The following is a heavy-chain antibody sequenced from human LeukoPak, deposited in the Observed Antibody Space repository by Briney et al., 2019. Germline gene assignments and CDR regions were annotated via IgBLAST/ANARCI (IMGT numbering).Heavy chain of an antibody. CDR3: ARTTTYYDFWSGYYGAHYYYYMDV. Sequence: SETMSPTCAVYGGSLSGYYWSWIRQPPGKGLEWIGEINHSGSTNYNPSLKSRVTISVDTSKNQFSLKLSSVTAADTAVYYCARTTTYYDFWSGYYGAHYYYYMDVWGKGTTVTVSS. V-gene: IGHV4-34*01. J-gene: IGHJ6*03. D-gene: IGHD3-3*01. CDR2: INHSGST. CDR1: GGSLSGYY.